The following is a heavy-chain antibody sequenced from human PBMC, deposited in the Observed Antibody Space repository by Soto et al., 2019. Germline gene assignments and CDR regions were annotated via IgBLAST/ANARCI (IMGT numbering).Heavy chain of an antibody. CDR3: ARDPLIGTTDYGLDD. J-gene: IGHJ6*02. D-gene: IGHD1-7*01. CDR1: GFTFSTYW. V-gene: IGHV3-74*01. CDR2: TNNDGSST. Sequence: EVQLVESGGGLVQPGGSLRLSCAASGFTFSTYWMHWVRQPPGKGLVWVSRTNNDGSSTAYADSVKGRFTISRDNAQSTLYLQMNSLRAEDTAVYYCARDPLIGTTDYGLDDWGQGTTVSVSS.